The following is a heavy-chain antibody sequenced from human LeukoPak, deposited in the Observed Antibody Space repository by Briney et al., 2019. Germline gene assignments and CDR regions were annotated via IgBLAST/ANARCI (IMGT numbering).Heavy chain of an antibody. J-gene: IGHJ4*02. CDR3: ALGSGLGVTTHTGY. CDR1: GFTFGDYA. CDR2: ISWNSGSI. Sequence: PGRCLRLSCAAPGFTFGDYAMHWVRQAPGKGLERVSGISWNSGSIGYADSVKGRFTISRDNAKNSLYLQMNSLRAEDTALYYCALGSGLGVTTHTGYWGQGTLVTVSS. V-gene: IGHV3-9*01. D-gene: IGHD4-17*01.